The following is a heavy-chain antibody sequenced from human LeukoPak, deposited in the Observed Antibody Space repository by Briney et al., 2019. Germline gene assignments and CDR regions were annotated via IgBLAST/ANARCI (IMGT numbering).Heavy chain of an antibody. CDR3: ARVGLITMVRGVIQNYYYYGMDV. D-gene: IGHD3-10*01. V-gene: IGHV4-34*01. Sequence: GSLRLSCAASGFTFSSYSMNWVRQPPGKGLEWIGEINHSGSTNYNPSLKSRVTISVDTSKNQFSLKLSSVTAADTAVYYCARVGLITMVRGVIQNYYYYGMDVWGQGTTVTVSS. CDR2: INHSGST. J-gene: IGHJ6*02. CDR1: GFTFSSYS.